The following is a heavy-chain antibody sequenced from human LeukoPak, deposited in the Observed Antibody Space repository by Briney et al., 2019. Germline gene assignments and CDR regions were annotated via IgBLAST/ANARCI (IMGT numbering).Heavy chain of an antibody. V-gene: IGHV3-15*07. CDR1: GFTFTNAW. CDR3: PTLTSRGLSDS. CDR2: IKSKADGETI. D-gene: IGHD1-20*01. J-gene: IGHJ4*02. Sequence: PGGSLRLSCAASGFTFTNAWMNWVRQAPGKGLEWVGRIKSKADGETIDYAEPVKGRFTFSRDDSKNMLYLQMNSLKSEDTAVYYCPTLTSRGLSDSWGQGTLVTVSS.